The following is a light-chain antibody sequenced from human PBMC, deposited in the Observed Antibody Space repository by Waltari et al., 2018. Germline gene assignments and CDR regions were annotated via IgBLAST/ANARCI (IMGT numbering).Light chain of an antibody. Sequence: QSALTQPASVSGSPGQSIPIPCTGTSSDVGTYKRVSWYQQHPSKAPKLMIYAVSKRPSGVSDRFSGSKSGDMASLTISGLQPEDEAEYFCSSYAGSSKGVFGGGTKVTVL. J-gene: IGLJ2*01. V-gene: IGLV2-23*02. CDR2: AVS. CDR1: SSDVGTYKR. CDR3: SSYAGSSKGV.